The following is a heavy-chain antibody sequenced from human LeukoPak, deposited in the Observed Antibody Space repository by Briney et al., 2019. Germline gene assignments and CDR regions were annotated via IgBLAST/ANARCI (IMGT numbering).Heavy chain of an antibody. Sequence: ASETLSLTCTVSGGSISSSSYYWGWIRQPPGKGLEWIGSIYYSGSTYYNPSLKSRVTISVDTSKHQFSLKLSSVTAADTALYYCAREPQAADWSFTDWGQGTLVTVSS. V-gene: IGHV4-39*07. CDR2: IYYSGST. CDR1: GGSISSSSYY. CDR3: AREPQAADWSFTD. D-gene: IGHD2-21*01. J-gene: IGHJ4*02.